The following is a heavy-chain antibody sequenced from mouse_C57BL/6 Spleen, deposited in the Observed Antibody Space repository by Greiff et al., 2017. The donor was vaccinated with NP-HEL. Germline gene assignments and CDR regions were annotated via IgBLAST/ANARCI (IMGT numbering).Heavy chain of an antibody. CDR2: IYPGSGNT. CDR3: ARGSWEGYAMDY. Sequence: QVQLKESGPELVKPGASVKISCKASGYSFTSYYIHWVKQRPGQGLEWIGWIYPGSGNTKYNEKFKGKATLTADTSSSTAYMQLSSLTSEDSAVYYCARGSWEGYAMDYWGQGTSVTVSS. CDR1: GYSFTSYY. J-gene: IGHJ4*01. V-gene: IGHV1-66*01. D-gene: IGHD4-1*01.